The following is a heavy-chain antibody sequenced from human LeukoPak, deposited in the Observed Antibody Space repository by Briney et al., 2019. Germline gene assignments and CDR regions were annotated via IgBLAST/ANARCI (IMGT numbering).Heavy chain of an antibody. D-gene: IGHD2-2*01. CDR1: GYTFSSYA. CDR2: IIPIFGTA. Sequence: GASVKVSCKASGYTFSSYAISWVRQAPGQGLEWMGGIIPIFGTANYAQKFQGRVTITADESTSTAYMELSSLRSEDTAVYYCAKLQDIVVVPATKNWFDPWGQGTLVTVSS. V-gene: IGHV1-69*13. CDR3: AKLQDIVVVPATKNWFDP. J-gene: IGHJ5*02.